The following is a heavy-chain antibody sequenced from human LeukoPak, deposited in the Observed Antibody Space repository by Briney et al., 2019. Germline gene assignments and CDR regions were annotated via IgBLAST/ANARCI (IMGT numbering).Heavy chain of an antibody. J-gene: IGHJ4*02. V-gene: IGHV3-23*01. Sequence: QASETLSLTCAVSGGSISSNNWWSWVRQPPGKGLEWVSAISGSGGSTYYADSVKGRFTISRDNSKNTLYLQMNSLRAEDTAVYYCAKSIAVAGYFDYWGQGTLVTVSS. D-gene: IGHD6-19*01. CDR1: GGSISSNN. CDR2: ISGSGGST. CDR3: AKSIAVAGYFDY.